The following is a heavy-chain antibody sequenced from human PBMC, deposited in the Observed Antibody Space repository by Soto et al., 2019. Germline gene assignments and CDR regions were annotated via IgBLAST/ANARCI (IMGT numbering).Heavy chain of an antibody. J-gene: IGHJ6*02. CDR3: AREGVIRFLEWFPYGMDV. D-gene: IGHD3-3*01. V-gene: IGHV3-30-3*01. Sequence: GGSLRLSCAASGFTFSNYVMSWVRQAPGKGLEWVAVISYDGSNKYYADSVKGRFTISRDNSKNTLYLQMNSLRAEDTAVYYCAREGVIRFLEWFPYGMDVWGQGTTVTVSS. CDR1: GFTFSNYV. CDR2: ISYDGSNK.